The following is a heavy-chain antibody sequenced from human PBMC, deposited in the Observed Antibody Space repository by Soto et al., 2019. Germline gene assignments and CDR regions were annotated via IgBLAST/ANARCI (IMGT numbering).Heavy chain of an antibody. CDR1: GGSFSGYY. CDR3: ARHREPNFDY. J-gene: IGHJ4*02. V-gene: IGHV4-34*01. CDR2: INHRGRA. D-gene: IGHD1-1*01. Sequence: SETLSLTCAVYGGSFSGYYWSWIRQPPGKGLEWIGEINHRGRANYSPSLKSRVTISVDTSKNQFSLRLSSVTAADTAVYYCARHREPNFDYWGQGPLVTVS.